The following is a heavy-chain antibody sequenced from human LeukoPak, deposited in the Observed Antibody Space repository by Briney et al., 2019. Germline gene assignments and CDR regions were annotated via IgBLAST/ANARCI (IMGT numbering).Heavy chain of an antibody. V-gene: IGHV4-31*03. CDR3: ARGEEFGSGSYFGH. J-gene: IGHJ4*02. CDR2: IYHSGGT. D-gene: IGHD3-10*01. CDR1: GGSISSGGYC. Sequence: PSQTLSLTCKVSGGSISSGGYCWSWIRQHPGKGLEWIGDIYHSGGTYYNPSLKSRVTISVDTSKNHFSLKLSSVTAAATAVYFCARGEEFGSGSYFGHWGQGNLGNVS.